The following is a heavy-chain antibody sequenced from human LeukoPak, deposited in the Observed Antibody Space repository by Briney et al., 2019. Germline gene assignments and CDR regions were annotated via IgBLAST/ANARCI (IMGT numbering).Heavy chain of an antibody. CDR3: ARDYDILTGYHDY. D-gene: IGHD3-9*01. Sequence: SETLSLTCTFSVGSISSYYWSWIRQPAGKGLESIGRIYTSGSTNYNPSLKSRVTMSVDTSKNQFSLKLSSVTAADTAVYYCARDYDILTGYHDYWGQGTLVTVSS. V-gene: IGHV4-4*07. J-gene: IGHJ4*02. CDR2: IYTSGST. CDR1: VGSISSYY.